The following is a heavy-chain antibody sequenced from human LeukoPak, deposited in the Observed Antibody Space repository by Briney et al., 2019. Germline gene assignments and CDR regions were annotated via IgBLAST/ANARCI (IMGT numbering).Heavy chain of an antibody. CDR3: ARGNNLFLIAF. Sequence: PGGSLRLSCAVSGFTFSSYRMSWVRQAPGKGLEWVSSISTSSSSKYYAGSVKGRFTISRDNAKNSLDLQMNSLRAEDTAVYYCARGNNLFLIAFWGQGTLVTVSS. V-gene: IGHV3-21*01. CDR2: ISTSSSSK. J-gene: IGHJ4*02. D-gene: IGHD1-20*01. CDR1: GFTFSSYR.